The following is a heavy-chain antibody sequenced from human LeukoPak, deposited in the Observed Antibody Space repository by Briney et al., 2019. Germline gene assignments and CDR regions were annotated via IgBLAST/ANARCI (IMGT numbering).Heavy chain of an antibody. CDR2: IWHDGLNK. CDR1: GSSPNIYA. D-gene: IGHD3-16*01. Sequence: GGSLRLSCAASGSSPNIYAMHWVREAPGKRLEWVAVIWHDGLNKFYADFLKGRFTISRDFSKDTVYLQMSGLTVEDTAVYYCAKAGQRSYAEAFDSWGQGTLVTVSS. V-gene: IGHV3-33*06. J-gene: IGHJ4*02. CDR3: AKAGQRSYAEAFDS.